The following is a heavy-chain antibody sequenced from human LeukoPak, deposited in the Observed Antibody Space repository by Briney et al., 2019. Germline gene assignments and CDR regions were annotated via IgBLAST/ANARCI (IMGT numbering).Heavy chain of an antibody. D-gene: IGHD3-16*01. CDR2: IKSDGGEK. J-gene: IGHJ4*02. Sequence: GGSLRLSCAASGFTFSGYWMSWVRQAPGKGLEWLANIKSDGGEKYYVDSVKGRSTISRDNAKNSLYLQMNSLRPEDTAVYYCARISRYGLDYWGQGTLVTVSS. CDR1: GFTFSGYW. CDR3: ARISRYGLDY. V-gene: IGHV3-7*04.